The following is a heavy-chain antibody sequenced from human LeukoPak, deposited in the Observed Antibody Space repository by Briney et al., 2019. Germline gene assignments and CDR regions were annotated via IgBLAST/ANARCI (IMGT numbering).Heavy chain of an antibody. J-gene: IGHJ4*02. V-gene: IGHV3-33*01. Sequence: GGSLRLPCAASGFTFSSYGMHWVRQAPGKGLEWVAVIWYDGSNKYYADSVKGRFTISRDNSKNTLYLQMNSLRAEDTAVYYCARDRSSGWYIDYWGQGTLVTVSS. CDR1: GFTFSSYG. CDR3: ARDRSSGWYIDY. CDR2: IWYDGSNK. D-gene: IGHD6-19*01.